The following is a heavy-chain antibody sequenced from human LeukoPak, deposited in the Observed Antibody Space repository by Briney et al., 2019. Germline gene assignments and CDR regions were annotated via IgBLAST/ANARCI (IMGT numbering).Heavy chain of an antibody. CDR3: ARPGIAVAGVAYFDY. V-gene: IGHV1-69*04. CDR1: GGTFSSYA. Sequence: SVKVSCKASGGTFSSYAISWVRQAPGQGLEWMGRIIPILGIANYAQKFQGRVTITADKSTSTAYMELSSLGSEDTAVYYCARPGIAVAGVAYFDYWGQGTLVTVSS. CDR2: IIPILGIA. J-gene: IGHJ4*02. D-gene: IGHD6-19*01.